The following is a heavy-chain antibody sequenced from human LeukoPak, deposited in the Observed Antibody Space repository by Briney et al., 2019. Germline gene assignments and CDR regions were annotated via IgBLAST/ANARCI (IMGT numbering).Heavy chain of an antibody. CDR2: FDPEDGET. CDR3: ATGVRSGSYTRDGFDP. D-gene: IGHD1-26*01. Sequence: GASVTVSFTVSGYTPTELSMHWVRQAPGKGLEWMGGFDPEDGETIYAQKFQGRVTMTENTSTDTAYMELSSLRSEDTAVYYCATGVRSGSYTRDGFDPWAREPWSPSPQ. V-gene: IGHV1-24*01. J-gene: IGHJ5*02. CDR1: GYTPTELS.